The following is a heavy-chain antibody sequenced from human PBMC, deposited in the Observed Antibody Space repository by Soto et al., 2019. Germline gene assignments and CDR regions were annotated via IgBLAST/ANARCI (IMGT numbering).Heavy chain of an antibody. CDR1: GGSISSGGYY. V-gene: IGHV4-31*03. Sequence: SETLSLTCTVSGGSISSGGYYWSWIRQHPGKGLEWIGYIYYSGSTYYNPSLKSRVTISVDTSKNQFSLKLSSVTAADTAVYYCARDGGPATNIDYWGQGTLVTVSS. CDR3: ARDGGPATNIDY. CDR2: IYYSGST. D-gene: IGHD3-16*01. J-gene: IGHJ4*02.